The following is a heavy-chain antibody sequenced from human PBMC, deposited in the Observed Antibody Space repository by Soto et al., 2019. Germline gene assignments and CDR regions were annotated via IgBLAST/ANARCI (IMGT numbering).Heavy chain of an antibody. CDR1: GYTFTSYA. J-gene: IGHJ6*03. V-gene: IGHV1-3*01. Sequence: ASVKVSCKASGYTFTSYAMHWVRQAPGQRLEWMGWINAGNGNTKYSQKFQGRVTITRGTSASTAYMELSSLRSEDTAVYYCARPAGGYYYYYMDVWGKGTTVTVSS. CDR3: ARPAGGYYYYYMDV. CDR2: INAGNGNT. D-gene: IGHD2-2*01.